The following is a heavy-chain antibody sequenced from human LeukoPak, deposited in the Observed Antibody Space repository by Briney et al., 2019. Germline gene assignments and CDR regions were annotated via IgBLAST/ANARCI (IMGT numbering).Heavy chain of an antibody. CDR3: ARVAGLRYFDWVDY. V-gene: IGHV1-18*04. CDR2: ISTYNGNT. J-gene: IGHJ4*02. D-gene: IGHD3-9*01. Sequence: ASVTVSCKASGYTFTSYGFSWVRQAPGHGLEWMGWISTYNGNTNYAQKLQGRVTMTTDTSTSTAYMELRSLRSDDTAVYYCARVAGLRYFDWVDYWGQGTPVTVSS. CDR1: GYTFTSYG.